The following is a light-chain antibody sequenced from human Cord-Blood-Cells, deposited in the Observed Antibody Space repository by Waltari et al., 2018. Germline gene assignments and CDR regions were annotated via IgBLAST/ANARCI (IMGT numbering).Light chain of an antibody. CDR1: QSVSSY. J-gene: IGKJ3*01. V-gene: IGKV3-11*01. Sequence: EIVLTQSPATLSFSPGERATLPFRASQSVSSYLAWYQQKPGQAPRLLIYDASNRATGIPARFSGSGSGTVFTLTISSLEPEDFAVYYCQQRSNWPPFTFGPGTKVDIK. CDR2: DAS. CDR3: QQRSNWPPFT.